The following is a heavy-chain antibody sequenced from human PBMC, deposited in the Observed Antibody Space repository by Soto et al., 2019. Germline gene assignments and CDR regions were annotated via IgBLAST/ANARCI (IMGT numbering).Heavy chain of an antibody. Sequence: EVQLVESGGDLVQPGGSLRLSCAASGFTFGRYGMTWVRQAPGKGLQWVANIKQDGSERHYVDSVRGRFNISRDNAEKSLHLHMHSLRAEDTAVYYCARISGRIITDVWRAPAPKNYYYSSMDVWGKGTAVIVSS. D-gene: IGHD1-1*01. V-gene: IGHV3-7*01. CDR1: GFTFGRYG. CDR2: IKQDGSER. J-gene: IGHJ6*04. CDR3: ARISGRIITDVWRAPAPKNYYYSSMDV.